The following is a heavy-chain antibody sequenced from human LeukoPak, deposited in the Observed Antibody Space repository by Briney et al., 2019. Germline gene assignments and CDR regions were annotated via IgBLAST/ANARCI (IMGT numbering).Heavy chain of an antibody. CDR3: ARDFAVDY. D-gene: IGHD3-3*01. CDR1: GFTFSSYA. J-gene: IGHJ4*02. Sequence: PGRSLRLSCAASGFTFSSYAMHWVRQAPGKGLEWVAVISYDGSNKYYADSVKGRFTISRDNSKNTLYLQMNSLRAEDTAVYYCARDFAVDYWGQGTLVTVSS. V-gene: IGHV3-30*04. CDR2: ISYDGSNK.